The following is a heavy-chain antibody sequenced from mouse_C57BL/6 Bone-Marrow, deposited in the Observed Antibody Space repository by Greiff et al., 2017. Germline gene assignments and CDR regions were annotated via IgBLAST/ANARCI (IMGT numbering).Heavy chain of an antibody. D-gene: IGHD1-2*01. CDR3: TITTAHFFGY. J-gene: IGHJ2*01. V-gene: IGHV5-9-1*02. Sequence: EVQVVESGEGLVKPGASLKLSCAASGFTFSSYAMSWVRQTPEKRLEWVAYISRGGDYIYYADTVKGRFTISRDTAWNTLYLQMSSLRSEDTAMYYCTITTAHFFGYWGQGTTLAVSS. CDR2: ISRGGDYI. CDR1: GFTFSSYA.